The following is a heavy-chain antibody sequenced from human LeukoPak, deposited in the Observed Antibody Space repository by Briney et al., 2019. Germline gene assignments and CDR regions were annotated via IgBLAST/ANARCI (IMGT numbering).Heavy chain of an antibody. CDR1: GGTFSSYA. Sequence: SVKVSCKASGGTFSSYAISWVRQAPGQGLEWMGRIIPILGIANYAQKFQGRVTITADKSTSTAYMELSSLRSEDTAVYYCAKGECGGDCYSLINWGQGTLVTVSS. CDR3: AKGECGGDCYSLIN. V-gene: IGHV1-69*04. D-gene: IGHD2-21*02. J-gene: IGHJ4*02. CDR2: IIPILGIA.